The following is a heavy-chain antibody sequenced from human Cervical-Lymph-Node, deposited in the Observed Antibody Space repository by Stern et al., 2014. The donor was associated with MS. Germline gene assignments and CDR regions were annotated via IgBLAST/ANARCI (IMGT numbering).Heavy chain of an antibody. CDR2: IYYCGAS. V-gene: IGHV4-31*03. Sequence: LQLQESGPGQVKPSQTLALTCTVSGGSLSSGGNYWNWIRQVPGGGLEWVGYIYYCGASHYNPSLKSRARISLDTYKSQFSLTLRSVTAADTAVYFCARGVGVEPTIFGYWGQGALVTVSS. CDR1: GGSLSSGGNY. J-gene: IGHJ4*02. D-gene: IGHD3-3*01. CDR3: ARGVGVEPTIFGY.